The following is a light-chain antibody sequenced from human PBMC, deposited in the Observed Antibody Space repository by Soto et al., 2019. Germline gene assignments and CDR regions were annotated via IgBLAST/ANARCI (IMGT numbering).Light chain of an antibody. J-gene: IGKJ5*01. CDR1: QSVSSSY. CDR2: DTS. Sequence: IVLTQSPATLSLSPGETATLSCGASQSVSSSYVAWYQHKPGLAPRLLIHDTSSRAIGIPDRLSGSKSGTNFTLTIRRMEPEDVGMYYCQQYGSSPITCGQGTRLDMK. CDR3: QQYGSSPIT. V-gene: IGKV3D-20*01.